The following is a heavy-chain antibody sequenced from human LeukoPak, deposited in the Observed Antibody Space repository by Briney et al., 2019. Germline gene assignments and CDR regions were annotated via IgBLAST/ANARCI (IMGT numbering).Heavy chain of an antibody. CDR3: ARGTWSSSIDY. V-gene: IGHV4-39*01. CDR1: GGSISSSSYF. D-gene: IGHD6-6*01. J-gene: IGHJ4*02. Sequence: SETLSLTCTVSGGSISSSSYFWGWIRQPPGKGLEWVGSMSYSGSTYYNPSLKSRVTISVDTSKNQFSLKLSSVTAADTAVYYCARGTWSSSIDYWGQGTLVTVSS. CDR2: MSYSGST.